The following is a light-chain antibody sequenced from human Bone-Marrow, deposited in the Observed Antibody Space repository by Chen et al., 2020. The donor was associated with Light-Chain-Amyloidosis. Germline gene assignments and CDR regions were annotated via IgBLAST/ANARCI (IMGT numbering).Light chain of an antibody. J-gene: IGKJ4*01. V-gene: IGKV3-20*01. CDR3: QQYGTSPLT. CDR1: QTISSNY. CDR2: GSS. Sequence: EIVLTQSPGTLSLSPGEGANLSCRASQTISSNYLSWYQQKFAQSPRLLIYGSSSRATGIPDSFTGSGSGTDFTLTINRLEPEDFAMYYCQQYGTSPLTFGGGTKVEIK.